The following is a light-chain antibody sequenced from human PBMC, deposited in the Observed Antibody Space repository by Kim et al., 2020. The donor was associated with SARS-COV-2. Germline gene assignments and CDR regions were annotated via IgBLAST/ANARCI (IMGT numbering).Light chain of an antibody. V-gene: IGKV3-15*01. J-gene: IGKJ2*01. Sequence: VSPGESAPLSCRASKSGSSNLAWYQQKPGQAPRLLIYGASTRATGIPARFSGSGSGTEFTLTISSLQSEDFAVYYCQQYNNWPPATFGQGTKLEI. CDR3: QQYNNWPPAT. CDR1: KSGSSN. CDR2: GAS.